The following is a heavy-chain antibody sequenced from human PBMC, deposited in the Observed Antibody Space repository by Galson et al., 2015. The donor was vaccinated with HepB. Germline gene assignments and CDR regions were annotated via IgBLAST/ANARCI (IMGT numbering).Heavy chain of an antibody. CDR3: ARDLNGGDYGHFDY. CDR2: ISYDGSDK. V-gene: IGHV3-30*04. CDR1: GFTFSNYA. Sequence: SLRLSCAASGFTFSNYAIHWVRQAPGKGLEWEAVISYDGSDKYYADSVKGRFTISRDNSKNTLYLQMNSLRAEDTAVFYCARDLNGGDYGHFDYWGQGTLVTVSS. D-gene: IGHD4-17*01. J-gene: IGHJ4*02.